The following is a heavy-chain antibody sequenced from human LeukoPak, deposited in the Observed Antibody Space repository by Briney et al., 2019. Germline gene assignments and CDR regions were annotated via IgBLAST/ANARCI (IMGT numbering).Heavy chain of an antibody. CDR2: ISENGGRT. Sequence: GGSLRLSCAASGFTFGDYAIHWVRQPPGKGLEWVSLISENGGRTYYADSVKGRFTIARDNRKNSLYLQMDSLRTEDSALYYCAKDLTQLVLAFDIWAKGQWSPSLQ. D-gene: IGHD6-13*01. V-gene: IGHV3-43*02. J-gene: IGHJ3*02. CDR1: GFTFGDYA. CDR3: AKDLTQLVLAFDI.